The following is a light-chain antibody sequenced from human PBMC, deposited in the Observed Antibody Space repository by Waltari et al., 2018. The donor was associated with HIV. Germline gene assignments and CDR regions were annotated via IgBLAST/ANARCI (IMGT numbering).Light chain of an antibody. CDR1: QSVTSRF. CDR3: QQYGSSPPYT. J-gene: IGKJ2*01. Sequence: EIVLTQSPGTLSLSPGERATLSCRASQSVTSRFLAWYQQKPGQAPRLLIHRASSSATGIPDRCSGSGSGTDFTLTISTLEPEDFAVYYCQQYGSSPPYTFGQGTKLEIK. V-gene: IGKV3-20*01. CDR2: RAS.